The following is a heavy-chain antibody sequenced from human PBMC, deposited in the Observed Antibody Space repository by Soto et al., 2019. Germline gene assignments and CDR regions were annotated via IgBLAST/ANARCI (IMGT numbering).Heavy chain of an antibody. CDR3: ASDIASPGGDYFDS. CDR1: GFTFRNYN. J-gene: IGHJ4*02. V-gene: IGHV3-21*06. D-gene: IGHD2-21*01. Sequence: EVQLVESGGGLVKAGGSLRLFCTASGFTFRNYNMNWVRQAPGKGLEWVSSISPGGAYMFYADSVKGRFTISRDNAQNSLFLQIDRPRAEDTAVYYCASDIASPGGDYFDSWGQGTLVTVSS. CDR2: ISPGGAYM.